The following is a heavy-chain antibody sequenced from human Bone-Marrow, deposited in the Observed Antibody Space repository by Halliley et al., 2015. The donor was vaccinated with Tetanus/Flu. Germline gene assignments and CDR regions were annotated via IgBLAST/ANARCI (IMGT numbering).Heavy chain of an antibody. D-gene: IGHD2-8*01. CDR3: ARRGRMVYDSRGCFDP. CDR1: GYTFSNYW. J-gene: IGHJ5*02. V-gene: IGHV5-51*03. Sequence: QLVQSGAEVKKPGESLKISCKGSGYTFSNYWIGWVRQMLGKGLEWLGSIYPGDSDTRYNPTFQGRVPMSADKSINTAYLQWSKLGAADPAIYYWARRGRMVYDSRGCFDPWGQGTLVTVSS. CDR2: IYPGDSDT.